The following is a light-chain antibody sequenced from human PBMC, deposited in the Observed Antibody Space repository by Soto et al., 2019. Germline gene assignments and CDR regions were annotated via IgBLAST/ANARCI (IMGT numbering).Light chain of an antibody. CDR1: QDISNY. CDR3: QQYDNLPPYT. Sequence: DIQMTQSPSSPSASVGDRVTITCQASQDISNYLNGYQQKPGKAPKLLIYDASNLETGVPSRFSGSVSGTDFTFPISSLQPEDIATYYCQQYDNLPPYTFGQGTKLEIK. V-gene: IGKV1-33*01. J-gene: IGKJ2*01. CDR2: DAS.